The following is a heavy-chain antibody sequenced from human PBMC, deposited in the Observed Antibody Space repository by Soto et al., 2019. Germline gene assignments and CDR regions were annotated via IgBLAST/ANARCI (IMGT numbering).Heavy chain of an antibody. CDR3: ARGLLCFGEYAFDL. CDR2: IDPSDSYT. CDR1: GYSFTSYW. D-gene: IGHD3-10*01. V-gene: IGHV5-10-1*01. Sequence: RGSLKISCKGSGYSFTSYWISWVRQMPGKGLEWMGRIDPSDSYTNYSPSFQGHVTISADKSSSTAHLQWSSRKASDTAMYYCARGLLCFGEYAFDLCRQGTMVIVPS. J-gene: IGHJ3*01.